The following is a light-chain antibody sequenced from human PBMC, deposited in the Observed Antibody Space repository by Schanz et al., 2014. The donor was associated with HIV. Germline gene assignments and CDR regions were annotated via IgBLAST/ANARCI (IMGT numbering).Light chain of an antibody. CDR2: EVS. CDR1: SSDAGGDNY. J-gene: IGLJ3*02. Sequence: QSALTQPPSASGSPGQSVTISCTGTSSDAGGDNYVSWNQQHPGKAPKLMIYEVSKRPSGVPDRFSGSKSGNTASLTISGLQAEDETDYYCSSYAGNNNLLFGGGTKVTVL. V-gene: IGLV2-8*01. CDR3: SSYAGNNNLL.